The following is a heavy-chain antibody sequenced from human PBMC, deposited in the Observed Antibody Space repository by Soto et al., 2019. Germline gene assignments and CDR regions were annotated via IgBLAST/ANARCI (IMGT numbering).Heavy chain of an antibody. D-gene: IGHD3-10*01. CDR3: ARAAGQFGEICWFDS. CDR2: INPLGFST. V-gene: IGHV1-46*01. J-gene: IGHJ5*01. CDR1: GYTFTSYN. Sequence: QVQLVQSGAEVQKPGASVKVSCKASGYTFTSYNMHWVRQAPGQGLERVGMINPLGFSTTYAQKFRGRVTMTRDTSTSTVYSELTNLTSVDTSVYYCARAAGQFGEICWFDSWGQGTLVTVSP.